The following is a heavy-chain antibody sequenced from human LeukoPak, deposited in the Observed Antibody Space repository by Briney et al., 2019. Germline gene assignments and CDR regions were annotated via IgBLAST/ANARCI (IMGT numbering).Heavy chain of an antibody. J-gene: IGHJ5*02. Sequence: GGSLRLSCAASGFTFSSYSMNWVRQAPGKGLEWVSSISSSSSYIYYADSVKGRFTISRDNAKNSLYLQMNSLRAEDTAVYYCAAMRYCSSTSCYSLEIDPWGQGTLVTVSS. D-gene: IGHD2-2*01. V-gene: IGHV3-21*01. CDR1: GFTFSSYS. CDR2: ISSSSSYI. CDR3: AAMRYCSSTSCYSLEIDP.